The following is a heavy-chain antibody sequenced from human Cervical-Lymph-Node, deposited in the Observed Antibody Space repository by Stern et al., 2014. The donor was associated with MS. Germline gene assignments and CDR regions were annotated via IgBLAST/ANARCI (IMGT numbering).Heavy chain of an antibody. D-gene: IGHD2-15*01. CDR2: IYLDYDK. CDR3: AHSRVKYCRGGTCYSSLFDY. V-gene: IGHV2-5*02. J-gene: IGHJ4*02. CDR1: GFSVATAGVG. Sequence: QITLKESGPTLVKPTQTLTLTCTLSGFSVATAGVGVGWIRQPPGKALEWLALIYLDYDKLYSPSLKNRLTIIKDTSKNQVVLTMTNVDPVDTATYYCAHSRVKYCRGGTCYSSLFDYWGQGTLVTVSS.